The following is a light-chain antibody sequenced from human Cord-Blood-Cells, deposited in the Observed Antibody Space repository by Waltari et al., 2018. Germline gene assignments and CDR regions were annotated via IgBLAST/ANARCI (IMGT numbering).Light chain of an antibody. CDR3: QQYNSYSWT. V-gene: IGKV1-5*01. J-gene: IGKJ1*01. Sequence: DIQITQYHSPLYTFVLYNVTITCRASQSISSWLAWYQQKPGKAPKRLIYDASSLESGVPSRFSGSGSGTEFTLTISSLQPDDFATYYCQQYNSYSWTFGQGTKVEIK. CDR2: DAS. CDR1: QSISSW.